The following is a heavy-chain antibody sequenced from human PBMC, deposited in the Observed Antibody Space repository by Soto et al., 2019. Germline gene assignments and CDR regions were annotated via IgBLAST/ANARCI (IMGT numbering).Heavy chain of an antibody. CDR2: IYYSGST. D-gene: IGHD3-3*01. J-gene: IGHJ5*02. CDR3: AGINGYYDFWSGYYTGLSWFDP. Sequence: NPSETLSLTCTVSGGSISSSSYYWGWIRQPPGKGLEWIGSIYYSGSTYYNPSLKSRVTISVDTSKNQFSLKLSSVTAADTAVYYCAGINGYYDFWSGYYTGLSWFDPWGQGTLVTVYS. CDR1: GGSISSSSYY. V-gene: IGHV4-39*01.